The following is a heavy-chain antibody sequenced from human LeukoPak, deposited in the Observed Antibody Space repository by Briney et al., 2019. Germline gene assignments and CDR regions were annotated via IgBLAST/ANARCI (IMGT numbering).Heavy chain of an antibody. V-gene: IGHV3-33*01. J-gene: IGHJ6*03. CDR2: IWYDGSIV. Sequence: LAGRSLRLSCAAPGFSFSSYGLQWVRQAPGKGLEWVAVIWYDGSIVYYADSVKGRFTISRDNSKNTLYLQMNTLRAEDTAVYYCARFVPYYMDVWGKGTTVTVSS. CDR3: ARFVPYYMDV. CDR1: GFSFSSYG.